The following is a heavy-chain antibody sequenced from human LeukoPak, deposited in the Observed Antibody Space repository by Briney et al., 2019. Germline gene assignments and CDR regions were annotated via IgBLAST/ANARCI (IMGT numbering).Heavy chain of an antibody. CDR2: IHHSGSS. V-gene: IGHV4-38-2*01. J-gene: IGHJ3*01. CDR3: ARHMTTVLTRGHDDALDV. D-gene: IGHD4-17*01. Sequence: SETLSLTCAVSDYSISSGYFWGWIRPPPGKGLEWIASIHHSGSSYSNPSLKSRITISVDTSKNQFSLKLSSVTAADTALYYCARHMTTVLTRGHDDALDVWGQGTMVTVSS. CDR1: DYSISSGYF.